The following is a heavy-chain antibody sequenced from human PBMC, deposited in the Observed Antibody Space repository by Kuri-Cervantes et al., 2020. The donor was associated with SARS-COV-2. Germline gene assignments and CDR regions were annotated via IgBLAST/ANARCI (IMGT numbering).Heavy chain of an antibody. CDR2: ISYDESNK. CDR3: AKEERTAFDY. J-gene: IGHJ4*02. V-gene: IGHV3-30*18. CDR1: GFTFSSYG. Sequence: GESLKISCAASGFTFSSYGMHWVRQAPGKELEWVAVISYDESNKYYADSVKGRFTISRDNSKNTLYLQMNSLRAEDTAVYYCAKEERTAFDYWGQGTLVTVSS.